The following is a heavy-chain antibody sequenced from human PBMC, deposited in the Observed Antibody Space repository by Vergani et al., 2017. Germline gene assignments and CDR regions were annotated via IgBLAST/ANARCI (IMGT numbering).Heavy chain of an antibody. D-gene: IGHD6-19*01. CDR3: ARDRYSSGWYDF. Sequence: EVQLVESGGGLVKPGGSLRLSCAASGLTFSRYSMNWVRQAPGKGLEWVSCISSSSRYIYYANSVKGRFTIPRDNAKNSLYRQLNSLRAEVTAVYYCARDRYSSGWYDFWGQGTLVTVSS. CDR2: ISSSSRYI. J-gene: IGHJ5*01. V-gene: IGHV3-21*01. CDR1: GLTFSRYS.